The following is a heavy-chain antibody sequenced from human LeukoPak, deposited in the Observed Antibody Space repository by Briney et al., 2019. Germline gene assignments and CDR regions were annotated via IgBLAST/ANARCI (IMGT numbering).Heavy chain of an antibody. J-gene: IGHJ4*02. CDR3: TRLREYSGYDLFDY. CDR2: IYCSGTT. Sequence: PSETLSLTCTVSGDSISSYYWGWIRQPPGKGLEWIGTIYCSGTTYYNPSPKSRVTMSVDTSKNQFSLKLSSVTAADTAVYYCTRLREYSGYDLFDYWGQGSLVTVSS. V-gene: IGHV4-39*01. D-gene: IGHD5-12*01. CDR1: GDSISSYY.